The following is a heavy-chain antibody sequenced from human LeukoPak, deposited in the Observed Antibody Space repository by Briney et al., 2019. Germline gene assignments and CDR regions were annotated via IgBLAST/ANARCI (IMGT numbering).Heavy chain of an antibody. D-gene: IGHD7-27*01. V-gene: IGHV3-43*01. J-gene: IGHJ4*02. CDR2: ISWDGGST. CDR3: ALNWGLDY. CDR1: GFTFDDYT. Sequence: GESLRLSCAASGFTFDDYTMHWVRQAPGKGLEWVSLISWDGGSTYYADSVKGRFTISRDNSKNSLYLQMNSLRTEDTALYYCALNWGLDYWGQGTLVTVSS.